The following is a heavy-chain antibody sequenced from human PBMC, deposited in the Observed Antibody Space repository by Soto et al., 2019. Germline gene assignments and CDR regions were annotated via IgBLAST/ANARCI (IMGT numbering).Heavy chain of an antibody. V-gene: IGHV4-31*03. CDR3: ARLFWSGYAFDY. CDR2: MYYTGSI. D-gene: IGHD3-3*01. J-gene: IGHJ4*02. CDR1: GASITSDNYY. Sequence: QVQLQESGPGLVKPSQTLSLTCTVSGASITSDNYYWGWVRQPPGRGLVWVAYMYYTGSIYYSPSLKSRSAISMDTSKNQLSLRVTSVTAADTAVYYCARLFWSGYAFDYWGQGTLVTVSS.